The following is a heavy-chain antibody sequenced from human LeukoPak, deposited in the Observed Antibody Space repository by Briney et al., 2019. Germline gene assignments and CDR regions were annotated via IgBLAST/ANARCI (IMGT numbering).Heavy chain of an antibody. CDR2: IYYSGST. V-gene: IGHV4-30-4*01. J-gene: IGHJ3*02. CDR3: AREGTVTTKPPYAFDI. CDR1: GGSISSGDYY. D-gene: IGHD4-17*01. Sequence: SQTLSLTCTVSGGSISSGDYYWSWIRQPPGKGLEWIGYIYYSGSTYYNPSLKSRVTISVDTSKNQFSLKLSSVTAADTAVYYCAREGTVTTKPPYAFDIWGQGTMVTVSS.